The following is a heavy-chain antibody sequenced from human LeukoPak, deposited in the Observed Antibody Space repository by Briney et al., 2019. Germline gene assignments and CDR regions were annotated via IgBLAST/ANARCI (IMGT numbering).Heavy chain of an antibody. J-gene: IGHJ4*02. CDR1: GFTFDDYA. CDR3: AKVPYYYDSSGGFDY. V-gene: IGHV3-43*02. CDR2: ISGDGGST. Sequence: GSLRLSCAASGFTFDDYAMHWVRQAPGKGLEWVSLISGDGGSTYYADSVKGRFTISRDNSKNSLYLQMNSLRTEDTALYYCAKVPYYYDSSGGFDYWGQGTLVTVSS. D-gene: IGHD3-22*01.